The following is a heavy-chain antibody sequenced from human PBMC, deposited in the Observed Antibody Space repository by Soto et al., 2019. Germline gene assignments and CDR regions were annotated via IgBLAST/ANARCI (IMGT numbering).Heavy chain of an antibody. Sequence: QVQLVQSGAEVKKPGASVKVSCKASGYTFTSYGISWVRQAPGQGLEWMGWISDYNGNTNYAQKLQGRVTMTTYTSTSTAYMELRSLRSDDTAVYYCARGLEVAGTGGWFDPWGQGTLVTVSS. CDR1: GYTFTSYG. J-gene: IGHJ5*02. CDR3: ARGLEVAGTGGWFDP. CDR2: ISDYNGNT. D-gene: IGHD6-19*01. V-gene: IGHV1-18*01.